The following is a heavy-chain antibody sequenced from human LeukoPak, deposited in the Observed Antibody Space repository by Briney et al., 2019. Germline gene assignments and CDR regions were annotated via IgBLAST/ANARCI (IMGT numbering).Heavy chain of an antibody. D-gene: IGHD3-9*01. CDR2: IYPGDSET. CDR1: GYNFLHYW. V-gene: IGHV5-51*01. J-gene: IGHJ4*02. Sequence: GESLKISCVGSGYNFLHYWIAWVRQRPGKGLEWMGIIYPGDSETTYSPSFRGQVTISADKSISTAYLQWSSLKASDTAMYYCARLRLDNYDILTGYYKGPPDYWGQGTLVIVSS. CDR3: ARLRLDNYDILTGYYKGPPDY.